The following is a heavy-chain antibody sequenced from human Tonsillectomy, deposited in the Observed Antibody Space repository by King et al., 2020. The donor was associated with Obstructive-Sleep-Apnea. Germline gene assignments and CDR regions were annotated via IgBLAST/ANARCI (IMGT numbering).Heavy chain of an antibody. CDR3: AGDSPLRTGTYYGMDV. V-gene: IGHV3-33*01. D-gene: IGHD3/OR15-3a*01. J-gene: IGHJ6*02. CDR1: GFTFNSFG. Sequence: VQLVESGGGVVQPGRSLRLSCAASGFTFNSFGMDWVRQAPGKGLEWVAFIWYDGSNKYYADSVKGRFTISRDNSKNTLYLQMNSLRAEDTAVYYCAGDSPLRTGTYYGMDVWGQGPTVTVPS. CDR2: IWYDGSNK.